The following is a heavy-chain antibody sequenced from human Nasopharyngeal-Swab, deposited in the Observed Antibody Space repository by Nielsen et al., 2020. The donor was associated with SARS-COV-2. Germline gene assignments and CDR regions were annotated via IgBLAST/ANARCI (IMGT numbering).Heavy chain of an antibody. J-gene: IGHJ4*02. CDR2: VRSKGNNYAT. V-gene: IGHV3-73*01. D-gene: IGHD2-15*01. CDR3: TRCGGGCYSGRDY. Sequence: GESLKISCAASGFTFSGSAIHWVRQASRKGLEWVGRVRSKGNNYATAYSASVKGRFIIFRDDPTNTAYLQMNSLKTEDTAMYYCTRCGGGCYSGRDYWGQGTLVTVSS. CDR1: GFTFSGSA.